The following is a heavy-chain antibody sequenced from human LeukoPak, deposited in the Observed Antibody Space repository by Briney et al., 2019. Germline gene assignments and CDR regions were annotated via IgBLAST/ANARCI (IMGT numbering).Heavy chain of an antibody. J-gene: IGHJ6*02. Sequence: GGSLRLSCAASGFTFGSYGMHWVRQAPGKGLEWVAFIRYDGSNKYYADSVEGRFTISRDNSKNTLYLQMNSLRAEDTAVYYCANLEWPPYYYYGMDVWGQGTTVTVSS. V-gene: IGHV3-30*02. D-gene: IGHD3-3*01. CDR1: GFTFGSYG. CDR2: IRYDGSNK. CDR3: ANLEWPPYYYYGMDV.